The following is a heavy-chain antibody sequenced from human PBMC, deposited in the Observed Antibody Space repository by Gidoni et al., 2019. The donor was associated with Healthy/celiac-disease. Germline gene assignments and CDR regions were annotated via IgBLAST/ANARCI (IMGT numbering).Heavy chain of an antibody. CDR3: ASLGTFWSMGGMDV. V-gene: IGHV3-7*03. CDR1: GFTFSSHW. J-gene: IGHJ6*02. Sequence: EVQLVESGGGLVQPGGSLRLSCAASGFTFSSHWMSWVRQAPGKGLEWVANIKQDGSEKYYVDSVKGRFTISRDNAKNSLYLQMNSLRAEDTAVYYCASLGTFWSMGGMDVWGQGTTVTVSS. D-gene: IGHD3-3*01. CDR2: IKQDGSEK.